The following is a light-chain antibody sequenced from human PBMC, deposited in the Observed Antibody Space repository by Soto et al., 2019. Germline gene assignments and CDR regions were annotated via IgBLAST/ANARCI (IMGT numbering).Light chain of an antibody. Sequence: DNQMTQSPSSLSASVGDRVTITCRASQGISNYLAWYQQKPGKVPKLLIHAASILQSGAPSRFSGSGSVTDFTLSISSLQPEDVANYYCKKYNSAPFTFGPGTKVDIK. CDR3: KKYNSAPFT. CDR2: AAS. J-gene: IGKJ3*01. V-gene: IGKV1-27*01. CDR1: QGISNY.